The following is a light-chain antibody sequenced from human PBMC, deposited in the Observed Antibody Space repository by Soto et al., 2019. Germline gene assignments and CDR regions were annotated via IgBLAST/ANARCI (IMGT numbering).Light chain of an antibody. J-gene: IGKJ5*01. CDR3: QQRSYPIT. CDR1: QSVSSSY. Sequence: EIGLRQSPGTLSLSPGERATLSCRASQSVSSSYLAWYQQKPGQAPRLLIYGASSRATGIPDRFSGSGSESDFTLTISSLEPEDFAVYYCQQRSYPITFGQGTRLEI. CDR2: GAS. V-gene: IGKV3-20*01.